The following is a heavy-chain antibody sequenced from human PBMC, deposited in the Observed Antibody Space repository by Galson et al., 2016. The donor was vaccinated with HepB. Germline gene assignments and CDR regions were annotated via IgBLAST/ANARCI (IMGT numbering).Heavy chain of an antibody. V-gene: IGHV1-18*01. CDR1: GYTFTRNG. J-gene: IGHJ4*02. CDR2: INAYSGNT. D-gene: IGHD1-26*01. CDR3: ARALLAIDDF. Sequence: SVKVSCKASGYTFTRNGISWVRQAPGQGLEWMGWINAYSGNTHYAQKFQGRVTMTTDTSTSTAYMELRSLRSDDTAVYYCARALLAIDDFWGQGTLVTVSS.